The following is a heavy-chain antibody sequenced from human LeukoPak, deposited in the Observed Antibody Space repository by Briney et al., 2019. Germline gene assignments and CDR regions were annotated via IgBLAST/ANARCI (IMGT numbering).Heavy chain of an antibody. V-gene: IGHV4-38-2*02. D-gene: IGHD4-17*01. CDR3: ARQDGDYDGAHFDY. CDR2: IYHSGST. Sequence: PSETLSLTCTVSGYSISSGYYWGWIRQPPGKGLEWIGSIYHSGSTNYNPSLKSRVTISVDTSKNQFSLNLSSVTAADTAVYYCARQDGDYDGAHFDYWGQGNLVTVSS. CDR1: GYSISSGYY. J-gene: IGHJ4*02.